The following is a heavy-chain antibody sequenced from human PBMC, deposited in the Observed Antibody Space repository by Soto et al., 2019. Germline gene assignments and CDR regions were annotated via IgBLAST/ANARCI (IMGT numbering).Heavy chain of an antibody. CDR3: ASLVNYGDYYYYGMDV. Sequence: QVQLVQSGAEVKKPGSSVKVSCKASGGTFSSYAISWVRQAPGQGLEWMGGIIPIFGTANYAQKFQGRVTITADESTSTAYMEMSSLRSEDTAVYYCASLVNYGDYYYYGMDVWGQGTTVTVSS. D-gene: IGHD4-17*01. V-gene: IGHV1-69*01. J-gene: IGHJ6*02. CDR2: IIPIFGTA. CDR1: GGTFSSYA.